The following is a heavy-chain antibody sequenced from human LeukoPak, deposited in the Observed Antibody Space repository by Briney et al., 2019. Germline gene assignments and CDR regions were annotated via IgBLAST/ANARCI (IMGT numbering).Heavy chain of an antibody. V-gene: IGHV4-39*01. D-gene: IGHD3-3*01. Sequence: PSETLSLTCTVSGGSISSSSYYWGRIRQPPGKGLEWIGSIYYSGSTYYNPSLKSRVTISVDTSKNQFSLKLSSVTAADTAVYYCARLNHYDFWSGYRGNWFDPWGQGTLVTVSS. J-gene: IGHJ5*02. CDR2: IYYSGST. CDR3: ARLNHYDFWSGYRGNWFDP. CDR1: GGSISSSSYY.